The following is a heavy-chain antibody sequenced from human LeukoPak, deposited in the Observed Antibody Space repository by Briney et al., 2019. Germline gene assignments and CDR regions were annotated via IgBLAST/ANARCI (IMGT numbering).Heavy chain of an antibody. D-gene: IGHD5-12*01. CDR3: ARGGESGYDT. J-gene: IGHJ5*02. CDR2: IYSTGNT. V-gene: IGHV4-39*01. CDR1: GGSISSSSNY. Sequence: PSETLSLTCTVSGGSISSSSNYWGWIRQPPGKGLEWIGTIYSTGNTYYNPSLKSRLTISVDTSKNQFSLKLSSVTAADTAVYYCARGGESGYDTWGQGSLVTVSS.